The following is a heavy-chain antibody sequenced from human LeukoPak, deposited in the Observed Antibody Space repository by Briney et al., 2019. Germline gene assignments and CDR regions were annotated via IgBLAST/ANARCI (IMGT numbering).Heavy chain of an antibody. D-gene: IGHD2-15*01. J-gene: IGHJ4*02. CDR3: ASSSAGCSGGSCYFQAFDY. Sequence: GRSLRLSCAASGFTFSSYGMHWVRQAPGKGLEWVAVIWYDGSNKYYADSVKGRFTISRDNSKNTLYLQMNSLRAEDTVVYYCASSSAGCSGGSCYFQAFDYWGQGTLVTVSS. V-gene: IGHV3-33*01. CDR2: IWYDGSNK. CDR1: GFTFSSYG.